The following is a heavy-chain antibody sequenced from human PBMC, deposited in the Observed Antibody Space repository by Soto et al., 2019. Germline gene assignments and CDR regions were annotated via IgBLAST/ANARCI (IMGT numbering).Heavy chain of an antibody. CDR1: VCSSCMRCDY. J-gene: IGHJ4*02. CDR3: GKVLVGDTGKNDSES. D-gene: IGHD2-15*01. CDR2: IDYNGVT. Sequence: SSTXSLTGTFAVCSSCMRCDYLCWIRQPPGRGLEWIGNIDYNGVTYSNPSLKSRVTISRDTSKNQFSLKLTSVTAADTALYYCGKVLVGDTGKNDSESWGQGTLVNVYS. V-gene: IGHV4-39*01.